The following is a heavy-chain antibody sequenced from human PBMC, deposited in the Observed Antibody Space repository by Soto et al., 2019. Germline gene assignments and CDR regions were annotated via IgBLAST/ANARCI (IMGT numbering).Heavy chain of an antibody. CDR1: GFTFSSYS. J-gene: IGHJ4*02. V-gene: IGHV3-21*01. CDR3: ARSLRGGAGGSYYHTFDY. D-gene: IGHD1-26*01. CDR2: ISSSSSYI. Sequence: EVQLVESGGGLVKPGGSLRLSCAASGFTFSSYSMNWVRQAPGKGLEWVSSISSSSSYIYYADSVKGRFTISRDNAKNSLYLQMNSLRAEDTAVYYCARSLRGGAGGSYYHTFDYWGQGTLVTVSS.